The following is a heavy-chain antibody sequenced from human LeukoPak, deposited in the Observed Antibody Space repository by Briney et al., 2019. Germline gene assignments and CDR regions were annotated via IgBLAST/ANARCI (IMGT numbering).Heavy chain of an antibody. CDR1: GFTFSSDS. D-gene: IGHD4-23*01. Sequence: GGSLRLSCAASGFTFSSDSMSRVRQAPGHGLEWVSSISSSSSYIYYADSVKGRFTISRDNAKNSLYLQMNSLRAEDTAVYYCARPDYGGNSDYWGQGTLVTVSS. V-gene: IGHV3-21*01. CDR3: ARPDYGGNSDY. J-gene: IGHJ4*02. CDR2: ISSSSSYI.